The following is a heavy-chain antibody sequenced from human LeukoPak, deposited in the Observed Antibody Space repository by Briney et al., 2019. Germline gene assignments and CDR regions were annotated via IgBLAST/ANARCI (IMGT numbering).Heavy chain of an antibody. D-gene: IGHD1-26*01. CDR3: ASEYSGSYYSYYYYMDV. CDR2: IYHSGSP. J-gene: IGHJ6*03. Sequence: PSETLSLTCAVSGYSISNGYYWGWIRQPPGKGLEWIGSIYHSGSPYYNPSLKSRVTISVDTSKNQFSLKLSSVTAADTAVYYCASEYSGSYYSYYYYMDVWGKGTTVTVSS. V-gene: IGHV4-38-2*01. CDR1: GYSISNGYY.